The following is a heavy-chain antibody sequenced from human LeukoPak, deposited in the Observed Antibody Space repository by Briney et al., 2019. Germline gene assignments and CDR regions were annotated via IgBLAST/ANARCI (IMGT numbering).Heavy chain of an antibody. CDR2: IKQDGSEK. J-gene: IGHJ6*03. Sequence: GGSLRLSCAASGFTFSSYWMSWVRQAPGKGLEWVANIKQDGSEKYYVDSVKGRFTISRDNAKNSLYLQMNSLRAEDTAVYYCARALLDIVVVPAALNDYYYYYYYYMDVWGKGTTVTVSS. V-gene: IGHV3-7*04. CDR1: GFTFSSYW. CDR3: ARALLDIVVVPAALNDYYYYYYYYMDV. D-gene: IGHD2-2*03.